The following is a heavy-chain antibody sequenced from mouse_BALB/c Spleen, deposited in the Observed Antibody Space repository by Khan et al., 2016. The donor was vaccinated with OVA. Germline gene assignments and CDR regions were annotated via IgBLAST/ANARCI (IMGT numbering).Heavy chain of an antibody. J-gene: IGHJ4*01. CDR1: GYTFTSYW. V-gene: IGHV1S41*01. Sequence: DLVKPGASVKLSCKASGYTFTSYWINWIKQRPGQGLEWIGHIAPGSGSTYYNAMFKGKATLTVDTSSSTAYIHLNTLSSEDSAVYFCARSNYCGSSLYAMDDWGQGTSVTVSS. CDR3: ARSNYCGSSLYAMDD. CDR2: IAPGSGST. D-gene: IGHD1-1*01.